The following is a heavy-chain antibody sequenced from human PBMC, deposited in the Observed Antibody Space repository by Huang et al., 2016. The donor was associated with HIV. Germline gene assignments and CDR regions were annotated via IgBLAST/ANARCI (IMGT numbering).Heavy chain of an antibody. D-gene: IGHD3-22*01. CDR1: GGSFSGYY. V-gene: IGHV4-34*01. Sequence: QVQLQQWGEGLLKPSETLSLTCAVYGGSFSGYYWRWIRQPPGKGLEWIGEINHSGSTNDNPSLKRRVTIAVDTSKNQCSLKLSSVTAADTTVYYCARILMYYNSSGYGFDYWGQGTLVTVSS. J-gene: IGHJ4*02. CDR3: ARILMYYNSSGYGFDY. CDR2: INHSGST.